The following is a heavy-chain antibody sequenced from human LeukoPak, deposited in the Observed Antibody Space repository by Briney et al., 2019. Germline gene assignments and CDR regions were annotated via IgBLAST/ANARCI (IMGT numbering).Heavy chain of an antibody. V-gene: IGHV3-30*04. Sequence: PGGSLRLSCAASGFTFSSYALHWVRQAPGKGLEWVAVISYDDGSNKYYSDSVKGRFTISRDNSKNTLYLQMNSLRTEDTAMYYCARESGGNTPYYFDHWGQGTLVTVSS. J-gene: IGHJ4*02. D-gene: IGHD2-2*02. CDR3: ARESGGNTPYYFDH. CDR2: ISYDDGSNK. CDR1: GFTFSSYA.